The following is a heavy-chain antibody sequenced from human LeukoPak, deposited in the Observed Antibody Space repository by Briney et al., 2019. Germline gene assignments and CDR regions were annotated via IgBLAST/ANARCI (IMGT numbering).Heavy chain of an antibody. CDR2: IYYSGST. Sequence: ASETLSLTCTVSGGSISSYYWSWIRQPPGKGLEWIGYIYYSGSTNYNPSLKSRVTISVDTSKNQFSLKLSSATAADTAVYYCARDSSSWYRTHNRSYYYGMDVWGQGTTVTVSS. D-gene: IGHD6-13*01. CDR3: ARDSSSWYRTHNRSYYYGMDV. V-gene: IGHV4-59*01. J-gene: IGHJ6*02. CDR1: GGSISSYY.